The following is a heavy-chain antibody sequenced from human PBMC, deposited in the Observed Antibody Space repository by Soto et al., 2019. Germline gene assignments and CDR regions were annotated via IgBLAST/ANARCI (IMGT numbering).Heavy chain of an antibody. CDR3: VRGGKRYSTD. Sequence: LSLTCTIYGGAISTYYWSWIRQPPGKGLEWIGYIYYTGSTSYNPSLRSRVTISVDTSKNEFSLELRSVTAADTAVYYCVRGGKRYSTDCGQGTLVTVSS. J-gene: IGHJ4*02. CDR2: IYYTGST. D-gene: IGHD5-12*01. V-gene: IGHV4-59*01. CDR1: GGAISTYY.